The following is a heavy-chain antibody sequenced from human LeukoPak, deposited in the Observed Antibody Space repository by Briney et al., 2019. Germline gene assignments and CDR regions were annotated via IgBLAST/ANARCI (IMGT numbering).Heavy chain of an antibody. CDR3: ARVEYCYGGSCHYGSFDI. J-gene: IGHJ3*02. V-gene: IGHV3-7*01. D-gene: IGHD2-15*01. Sequence: GGSLRLSCVASGFTFSNFWMSWVRQVPGKGLEWVANIKQDGSEKYYVDSVKGRFTISRDNAKNSLYLRMNSLRAEGTAVYYCARVEYCYGGSCHYGSFDIWGQGTMVTVSS. CDR1: GFTFSNFW. CDR2: IKQDGSEK.